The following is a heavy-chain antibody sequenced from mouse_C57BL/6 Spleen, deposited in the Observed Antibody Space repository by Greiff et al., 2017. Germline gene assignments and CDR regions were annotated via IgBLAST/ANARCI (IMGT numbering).Heavy chain of an antibody. D-gene: IGHD1-1*01. CDR2: INPNNGGT. J-gene: IGHJ1*03. Sequence: EVQLQQSGPELVKPGASVKIPCKASGYTFTDYNMDWVKQSHGKSLEWIGDINPNNGGTIYNQKFKGKATLTVDKSSSTAYMELRSLSSEYTAVYFCARECGSSHWYFDVWGTGTTGTVAS. V-gene: IGHV1-18*01. CDR1: GYTFTDYN. CDR3: ARECGSSHWYFDV.